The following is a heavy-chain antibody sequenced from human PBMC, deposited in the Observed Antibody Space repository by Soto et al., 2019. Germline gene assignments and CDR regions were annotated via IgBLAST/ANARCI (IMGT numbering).Heavy chain of an antibody. D-gene: IGHD3-22*01. CDR1: GYTFSNYG. J-gene: IGHJ5*02. V-gene: IGHV3-30*18. Sequence: QVQLVESGGGVVQPGRSLRLSCAASGYTFSNYGMHWVRQAPGKGLEWVAVISYDGSNKYYADSVKGRFSISRDNSKNALYLPMNSMRAVDTAVYYGAKSVTYHYEFGWLDPWGQGTLVTVSS. CDR2: ISYDGSNK. CDR3: AKSVTYHYEFGWLDP.